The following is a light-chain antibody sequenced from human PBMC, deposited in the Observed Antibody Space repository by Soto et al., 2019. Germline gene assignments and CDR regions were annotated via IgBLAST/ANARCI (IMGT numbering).Light chain of an antibody. CDR3: CSYAGSSTDVV. CDR1: SSDVGSYNL. V-gene: IGLV2-23*01. CDR2: EGS. J-gene: IGLJ2*01. Sequence: QSALTQPASVSGSPGQTITISRTGTSSDVGSYNLVSWYQQHPGKAPKLMIYEGSKRPLGVSNRFSGPKSGNTASLTISGLQAEDKADYSCCSYAGSSTDVVFGGGTKLTVL.